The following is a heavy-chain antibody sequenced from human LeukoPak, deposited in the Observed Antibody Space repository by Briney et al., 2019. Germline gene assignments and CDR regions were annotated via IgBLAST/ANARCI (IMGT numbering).Heavy chain of an antibody. D-gene: IGHD3-22*01. V-gene: IGHV3-11*01. CDR1: GFTFSDYY. CDR3: AREKESYYDSSGYYYEPRNFDY. J-gene: IGHJ4*02. CDR2: ISSSGSTI. Sequence: PGGSLRLSCAASGFTFSDYYMSWIRQAPGKGLEWVSYISSSGSTIYYADSVKGRFTISRDNAKNSLYLQMNSLRAEDTAVYYCAREKESYYDSSGYYYEPRNFDYWGQGTLVTVSS.